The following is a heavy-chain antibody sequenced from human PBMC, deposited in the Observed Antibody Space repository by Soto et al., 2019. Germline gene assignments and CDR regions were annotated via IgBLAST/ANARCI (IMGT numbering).Heavy chain of an antibody. V-gene: IGHV3-23*01. D-gene: IGHD6-13*01. CDR1: GFTFSSYA. J-gene: IGHJ5*02. CDR3: AKDRQQLGDNWFDP. CDR2: ISDSGGST. Sequence: EVQLLESGGGLVQPGGSLRISCAVSGFTFSSYAMTWVRQAPGKGLEWISTISDSGGSTFYADSVKDRFTISRDNSKSTLYLQMKSLRADDTALYYCAKDRQQLGDNWFDPWGQGTLVSVSS.